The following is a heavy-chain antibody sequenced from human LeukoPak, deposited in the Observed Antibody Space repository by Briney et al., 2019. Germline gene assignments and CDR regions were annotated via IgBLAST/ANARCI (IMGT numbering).Heavy chain of an antibody. V-gene: IGHV3-30-3*01. Sequence: GGSLRLSCAASGFTFNSYAMHWVRQAPGKGLEWVAVISDDANNKYYPDSVKGRFTISRDNSKNTLYLQIKSLRAEDTAVFYCARDSRLAAAGAPYSSVLDVWGQGTTVTVS. CDR2: ISDDANNK. CDR3: ARDSRLAAAGAPYSSVLDV. J-gene: IGHJ6*02. D-gene: IGHD6-13*01. CDR1: GFTFNSYA.